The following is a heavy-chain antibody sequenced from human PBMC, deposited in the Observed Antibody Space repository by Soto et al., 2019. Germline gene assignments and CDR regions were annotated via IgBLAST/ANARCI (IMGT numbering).Heavy chain of an antibody. J-gene: IGHJ4*02. CDR2: IYYSGST. D-gene: IGHD4-17*01. CDR1: GGSISSGGYY. CDR3: ARVKYGDYFHFDY. Sequence: PSETLSLTCTVSGGSISSGGYYWSWIRQHPGKGLEWIGYIYYSGSTYYNPSLKSRVTISVDTSKNQFSLKLSSVTAADTAVYYCARVKYGDYFHFDYWGQGTLVTVSS. V-gene: IGHV4-31*03.